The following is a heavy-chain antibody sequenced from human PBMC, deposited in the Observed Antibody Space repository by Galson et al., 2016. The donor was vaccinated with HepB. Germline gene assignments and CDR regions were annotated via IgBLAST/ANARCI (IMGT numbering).Heavy chain of an antibody. CDR3: AKPIPSPGTWNFAS. CDR1: GFTFSDYW. J-gene: IGHJ4*02. Sequence: SLRLSCAASGFTFSDYWMSWPRQAPGKGLEWVANINQDGTAEYYLDSVKGRFTNARDNAKDSLYLQMNSLRAEDTAVYYCAKPIPSPGTWNFASWGQGTLVSVSS. CDR2: INQDGTAE. V-gene: IGHV3-7*03. D-gene: IGHD2-2*01.